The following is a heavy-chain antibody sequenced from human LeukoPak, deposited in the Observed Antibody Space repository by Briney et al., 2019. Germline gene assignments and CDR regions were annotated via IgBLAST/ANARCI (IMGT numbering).Heavy chain of an antibody. CDR1: GYTFTSHD. Sequence: GASVKVSCKASGYTFTSHDINWVRQATGQGLEWMGWMNPNSGNTGYAQKLQGRVTITRNTSISTAYMELSSLRSEDTAVYYCARGLPMVRGPTPGYFQHWGQGTLVTVSS. V-gene: IGHV1-8*03. CDR3: ARGLPMVRGPTPGYFQH. J-gene: IGHJ1*01. CDR2: MNPNSGNT. D-gene: IGHD3-10*01.